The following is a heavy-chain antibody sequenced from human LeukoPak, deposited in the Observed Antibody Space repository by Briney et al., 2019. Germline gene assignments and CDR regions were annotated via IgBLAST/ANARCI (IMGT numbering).Heavy chain of an antibody. CDR3: AKDGTPREGDTGYFDN. CDR1: GFTFSSFA. V-gene: IGHV3-23*01. Sequence: GGSLRLSCAASGFTFSSFAMSWVRQAPGKGLEWVSAISGGGGTTNYADSVKGRFTISRDNTKNTLFLQMNSLSAEDTAVYYCAKDGTPREGDTGYFDNWGQGTLVTVSS. CDR2: ISGGGGTT. J-gene: IGHJ4*02. D-gene: IGHD1-26*01.